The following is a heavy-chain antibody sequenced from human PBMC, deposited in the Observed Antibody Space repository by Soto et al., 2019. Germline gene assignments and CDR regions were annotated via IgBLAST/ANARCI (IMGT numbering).Heavy chain of an antibody. CDR3: AKVAGSSRIAAAGTDDY. Sequence: GGSLRLSCAASGFTFSSYGMHWVRQAPGKGLEWVAVISYDRSNKFYADSVKGRFTISRDNSKNTLYLQMSSLRAEDTAVYYCAKVAGSSRIAAAGTDDYWGQGTLVTVSS. CDR1: GFTFSSYG. V-gene: IGHV3-30*18. D-gene: IGHD6-13*01. CDR2: ISYDRSNK. J-gene: IGHJ4*02.